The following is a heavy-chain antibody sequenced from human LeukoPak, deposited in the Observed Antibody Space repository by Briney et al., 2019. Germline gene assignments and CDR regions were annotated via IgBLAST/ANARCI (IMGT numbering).Heavy chain of an antibody. J-gene: IGHJ4*02. Sequence: ASVKVSCKASGYTFTSYGISWVRQAPGQGLEWMGWINPNSGGTNYAQKFQGRVTMTRDTSISTAYMELSRLRSDDTAVYYCARDRSSSTSLPDYWGQGTLVTVSS. CDR1: GYTFTSYG. CDR2: INPNSGGT. D-gene: IGHD2-2*01. CDR3: ARDRSSSTSLPDY. V-gene: IGHV1-2*02.